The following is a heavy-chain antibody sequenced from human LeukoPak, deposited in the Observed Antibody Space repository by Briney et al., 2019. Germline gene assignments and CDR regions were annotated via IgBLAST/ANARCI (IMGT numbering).Heavy chain of an antibody. Sequence: PGRSLRLSCAASGFTFSSYGMHWVRQAPGKGLEWVAVIWYDGSNKYYADSVKGRFTISRDNSKNTLYLQMNSLRAEDTAVYYCARDWGFSAMVTFSSDYWGQGTLVTVSS. D-gene: IGHD5-18*01. CDR3: ARDWGFSAMVTFSSDY. J-gene: IGHJ4*02. CDR2: IWYDGSNK. CDR1: GFTFSSYG. V-gene: IGHV3-33*01.